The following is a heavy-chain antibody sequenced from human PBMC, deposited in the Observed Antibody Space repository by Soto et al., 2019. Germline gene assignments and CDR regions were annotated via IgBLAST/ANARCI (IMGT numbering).Heavy chain of an antibody. CDR3: ARAPYSSIFYYYYYYGMDV. V-gene: IGHV4-31*03. CDR1: GGSISSGGYY. CDR2: IYYSGST. D-gene: IGHD6-13*01. J-gene: IGHJ6*02. Sequence: PSETLSLTCTVSGGSISSGGYYWSWIRQHPGKGLERIGYIYYSGSTYYNPSLKSRVTISVDTSKNQFSLKLSSVTAADTAVYYCARAPYSSIFYYYYYYGMDVWGQGTTVTVSS.